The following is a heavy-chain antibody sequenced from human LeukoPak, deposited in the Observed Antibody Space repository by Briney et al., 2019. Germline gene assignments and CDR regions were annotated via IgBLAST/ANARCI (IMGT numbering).Heavy chain of an antibody. CDR2: INPSGGST. J-gene: IGHJ6*02. CDR1: GYTFTSYY. D-gene: IGHD3-10*01. V-gene: IGHV1-46*01. CDR3: AREMDYYGSGSDIPYYYYGMDV. Sequence: GASVKVSCNASGYTFTSYYMHWVRQATGQGLEWMGIINPSGGSTSYAQKFQGRVTMTRNTSISTAYMELSSLRSEDTAVYYCAREMDYYGSGSDIPYYYYGMDVWGQGTTVTVSS.